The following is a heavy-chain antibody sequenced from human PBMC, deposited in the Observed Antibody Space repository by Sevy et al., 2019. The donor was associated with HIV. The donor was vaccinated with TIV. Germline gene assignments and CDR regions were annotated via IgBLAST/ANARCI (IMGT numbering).Heavy chain of an antibody. V-gene: IGHV3-21*01. J-gene: IGHJ6*02. D-gene: IGHD3-10*01. CDR3: ARGMHYYGSGSYLAMDYYYYGMDV. CDR2: ISSSSSYI. Sequence: GGSLRLSCAASGFTFSSYSMNWVRQAPAKGLEWVSSISSSSSYIYYADSVKGRFTISRDNAKNSLYLQMNSLRAEDTDVYYCARGMHYYGSGSYLAMDYYYYGMDVWGQGTTVTVSS. CDR1: GFTFSSYS.